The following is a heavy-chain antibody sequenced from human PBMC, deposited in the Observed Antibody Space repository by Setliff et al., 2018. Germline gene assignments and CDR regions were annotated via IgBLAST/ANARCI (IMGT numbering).Heavy chain of an antibody. Sequence: SETLSLTCSVSGDSIDSYYWSWVRQSAGRGLEWIGRIYSNENTNYNPSLKSRVNMSIDTSKNQRSLKLSSVTAADTAVYYCASQRLARYCTKIACQRLSGAEHRGQGTLVTVSS. CDR3: ASQRLARYCTKIACQRLSGAEH. D-gene: IGHD2-8*01. V-gene: IGHV4-4*07. J-gene: IGHJ4*02. CDR1: GDSIDSYY. CDR2: IYSNENT.